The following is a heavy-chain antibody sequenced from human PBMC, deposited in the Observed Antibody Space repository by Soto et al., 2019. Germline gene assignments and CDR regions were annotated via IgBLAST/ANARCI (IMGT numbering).Heavy chain of an antibody. CDR3: ARLSPYYYDSSGYLDY. D-gene: IGHD3-22*01. J-gene: IGHJ4*02. V-gene: IGHV1-46*01. CDR1: GYTFTSYY. Sequence: ASLKVSCKASGYTFTSYYMHWVRQAPGQGLEWMGIINPSGGSTSYAQKFQGRVTMTRDTSTSTVYMELSSLRSEDTAVYYCARLSPYYYDSSGYLDYWGQGTLVTVS. CDR2: INPSGGST.